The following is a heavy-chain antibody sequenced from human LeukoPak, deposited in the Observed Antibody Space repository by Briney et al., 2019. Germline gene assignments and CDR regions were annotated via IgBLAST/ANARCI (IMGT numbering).Heavy chain of an antibody. D-gene: IGHD6-19*01. J-gene: IGHJ4*02. CDR2: ISSNGGST. V-gene: IGHV3-64*01. CDR3: ARELNRSFWYPFDY. CDR1: GFTFSSYA. Sequence: GGSLRLSCAASGFTFSSYAMHWVRQGPGKGLEYVSGISSNGGSTYYANSVKGRFTISRDNSKNTLYLQMGSLRAEDMAVYDCARELNRSFWYPFDYWGQGTLVTVSS.